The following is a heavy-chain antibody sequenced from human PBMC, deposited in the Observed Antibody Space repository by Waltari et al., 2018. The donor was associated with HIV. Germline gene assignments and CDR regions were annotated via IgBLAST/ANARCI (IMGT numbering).Heavy chain of an antibody. CDR1: GGTFSSYA. CDR3: VRGSWDYVWGRYQTIRYFDY. CDR2: IMPIFGTA. D-gene: IGHD3-16*02. J-gene: IGHJ4*02. V-gene: IGHV1-69*01. Sequence: QVHLVQSWAEGKKPGPSVKVSCKASGGTFSSYAISCVRQAPGQGLEWMGAIMPIFGTANYAQKFQGSVTITADESTRTAYMELSSLRSEDTAVYYCVRGSWDYVWGRYQTIRYFDYWGQGTLVTCSS.